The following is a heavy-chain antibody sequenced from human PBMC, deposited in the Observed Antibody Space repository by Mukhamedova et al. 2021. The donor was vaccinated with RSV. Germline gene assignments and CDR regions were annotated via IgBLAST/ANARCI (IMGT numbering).Heavy chain of an antibody. D-gene: IGHD6-19*01. J-gene: IGHJ6*02. CDR3: AKDAASIAVAGSQYYGMDV. Sequence: GKGLEWVSAISGSGGSTYYADSVKGRFTISRDNSKNTLYLQMNSLRAEDTAVYYCAKDAASIAVAGSQYYGMDVWGQGTKVTVSS. CDR2: ISGSGGST. V-gene: IGHV3-23*01.